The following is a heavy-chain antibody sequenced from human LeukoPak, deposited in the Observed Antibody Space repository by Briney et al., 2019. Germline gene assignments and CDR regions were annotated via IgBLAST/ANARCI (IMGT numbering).Heavy chain of an antibody. J-gene: IGHJ4*02. CDR3: ARGYCSSTSCHMGFDY. V-gene: IGHV5-51*01. D-gene: IGHD2-2*01. CDR1: GYSFTSYW. Sequence: GESLKISCKGSGYSFTSYWIGWVRQMPGRGLEWMEIIYPGDSDTRYSPSFQGQVTISADKSISTAYLQWSSLKASDTAMYYCARGYCSSTSCHMGFDYWGQGTLVTVSS. CDR2: IYPGDSDT.